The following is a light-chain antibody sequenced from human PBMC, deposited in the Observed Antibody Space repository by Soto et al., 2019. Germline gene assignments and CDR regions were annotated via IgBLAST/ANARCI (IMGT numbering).Light chain of an antibody. V-gene: IGLV2-14*01. Sequence: QSVLTQPASVSGYPGQSITISCTGTTSDVGRYNYVSWHQQHPGKAPKLLIFDVSNRPSGVSDRFSGSKSGNTASLTISGLQAEDEADYYCNSYTTGTTWVFGGGTKVTVL. CDR3: NSYTTGTTWV. CDR2: DVS. J-gene: IGLJ3*02. CDR1: TSDVGRYNY.